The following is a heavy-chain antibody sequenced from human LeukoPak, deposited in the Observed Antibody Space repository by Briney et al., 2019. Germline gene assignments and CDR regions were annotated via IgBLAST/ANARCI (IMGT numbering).Heavy chain of an antibody. CDR1: GYTFTSYY. J-gene: IGHJ6*03. D-gene: IGHD1-1*01. CDR2: INPSGGST. Sequence: ASVKVSCKASGYTFTSYYMHWVRQAPGQGLEWMGIINPSGGSTSYAQKFQGRVTMTRDTSTSTAYMELSSLRSEDTAVYYCARSGTNYYYYYYMDVWGKGTTVTVSS. V-gene: IGHV1-46*01. CDR3: ARSGTNYYYYYYMDV.